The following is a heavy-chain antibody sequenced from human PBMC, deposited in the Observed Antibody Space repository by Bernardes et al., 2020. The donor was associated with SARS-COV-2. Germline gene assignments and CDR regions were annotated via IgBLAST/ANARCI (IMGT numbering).Heavy chain of an antibody. CDR3: AKDRGYIVGATYFDY. D-gene: IGHD1-26*01. CDR1: GFTFSSYA. CDR2: ISGSGGST. Sequence: GGSLRLSCAASGFTFSSYAMSWVRQAPGKGLEWVSAISGSGGSTYYADSVKGRFTISRDNSKNTLYLQMNSLRAEDTAVYYCAKDRGYIVGATYFDYWGQGTLVTVSS. J-gene: IGHJ4*02. V-gene: IGHV3-23*01.